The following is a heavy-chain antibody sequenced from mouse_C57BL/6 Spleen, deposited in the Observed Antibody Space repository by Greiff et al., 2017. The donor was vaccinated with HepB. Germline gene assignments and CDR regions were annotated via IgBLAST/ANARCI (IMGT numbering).Heavy chain of an antibody. CDR3: ARRVADAMDY. V-gene: IGHV1-52*01. J-gene: IGHJ4*01. D-gene: IGHD1-1*01. CDR2: IDPSDSET. Sequence: QVQLQQSGAELVRPGSSVKLSCKASGYTFTSYWMHWVKQRPIQGLEWIGNIDPSDSETHYNQKFKDKATLTVDKSSSTAYMQLSSLTSEDSAVYYCARRVADAMDYWGQGTSVTVSS. CDR1: GYTFTSYW.